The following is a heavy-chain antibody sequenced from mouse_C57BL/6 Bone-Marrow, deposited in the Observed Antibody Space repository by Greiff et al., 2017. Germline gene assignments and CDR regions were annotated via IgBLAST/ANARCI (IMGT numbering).Heavy chain of an antibody. CDR1: GYSITSDY. V-gene: IGHV3-8*01. CDR3: AREGYGYYDSYWYFDV. J-gene: IGHJ1*03. D-gene: IGHD2-3*01. Sequence: EVQLQESGPGLAKPSQILSLTCSVTGYSITSDYWNWIRKFPGNKLEYMGYISYSGSTCYNPSLKSRISITRDTSKNQYYLQLNSVTTEDTATYYCAREGYGYYDSYWYFDVWGTGTTVTVSS. CDR2: ISYSGST.